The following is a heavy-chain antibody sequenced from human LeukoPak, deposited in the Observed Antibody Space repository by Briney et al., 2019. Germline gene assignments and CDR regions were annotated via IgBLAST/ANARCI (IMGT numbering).Heavy chain of an antibody. CDR3: ARHDRLRAEYTYGPMYH. D-gene: IGHD5-18*01. Sequence: PSETLSLTCTVSGGSISSYYWSWIRQPPGKGLEWIGYIYYSGSTKYNPSLKSRVTISVDTSKNQFSLKVSSVTAADTAVYYCARHDRLRAEYTYGPMYHWGQGTLVTVSS. J-gene: IGHJ5*02. V-gene: IGHV4-59*08. CDR1: GGSISSYY. CDR2: IYYSGST.